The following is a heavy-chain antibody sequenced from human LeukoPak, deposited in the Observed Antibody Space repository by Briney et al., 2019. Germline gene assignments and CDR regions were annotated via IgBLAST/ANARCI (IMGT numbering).Heavy chain of an antibody. J-gene: IGHJ4*02. Sequence: GGSLRLSCAASGFTFSRHCMHWVRQAPGKGLVWVSRINSDGGSTTYADSVKGRFTISRDNAKNTLYLQMNSLKVEDTAVYYCTRVFVGDEYSSSGYWGQGTLVTVSS. CDR2: INSDGGST. CDR3: TRVFVGDEYSSSGY. D-gene: IGHD6-13*01. CDR1: GFTFSRHC. V-gene: IGHV3-74*01.